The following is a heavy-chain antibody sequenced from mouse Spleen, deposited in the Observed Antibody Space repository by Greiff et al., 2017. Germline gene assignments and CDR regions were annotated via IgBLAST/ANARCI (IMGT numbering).Heavy chain of an antibody. D-gene: IGHD2-4*01. Sequence: EVQLQESGPGLVKPSQSLSLTCSVTGHSITSGYYWNWIRQFPGNKLEWMGYISYDGNNDHNPSLKNRISITRDTSKNHFFLNLNSVTTEDTATYYCARGYDYSLAWFAYWGQGTLVTVSA. CDR1: GHSITSGYY. V-gene: IGHV3-6*01. CDR2: ISYDGNN. J-gene: IGHJ3*01. CDR3: ARGYDYSLAWFAY.